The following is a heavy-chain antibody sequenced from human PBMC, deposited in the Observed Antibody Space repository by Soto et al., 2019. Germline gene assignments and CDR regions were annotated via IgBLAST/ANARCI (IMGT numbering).Heavy chain of an antibody. D-gene: IGHD2-2*01. CDR1: GGTFSSYA. J-gene: IGHJ5*02. CDR3: GRDGRISVVVPAAKNWFDP. CDR2: IIPIFGTA. Sequence: QVQLVQSGAEVKKPGSSVKVSCKASGGTFSSYAISWVRQAPGQGLEWMGGIIPIFGTANYAQKFQGRVTITADESTSTAYMELSSLRSEDTAVYYCGRDGRISVVVPAAKNWFDPWGQGTLVTVSS. V-gene: IGHV1-69*01.